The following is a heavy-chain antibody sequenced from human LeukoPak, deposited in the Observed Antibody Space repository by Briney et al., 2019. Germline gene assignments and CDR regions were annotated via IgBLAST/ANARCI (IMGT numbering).Heavy chain of an antibody. CDR3: AKVGMATQTHDY. Sequence: GRSLRLSCAASGFTFSSYGMHWVRQAPGKGLEWVAVISYDGSNKYYADSVKGRFTISRDNSKNTLYLQMNSLRAEDTAVYYCAKVGMATQTHDYWGQGTLVTVSS. CDR1: GFTFSSYG. D-gene: IGHD5-24*01. J-gene: IGHJ4*02. CDR2: ISYDGSNK. V-gene: IGHV3-30*18.